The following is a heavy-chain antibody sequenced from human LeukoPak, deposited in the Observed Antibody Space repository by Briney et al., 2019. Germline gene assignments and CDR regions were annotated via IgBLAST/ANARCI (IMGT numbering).Heavy chain of an antibody. CDR2: IYYSGST. D-gene: IGHD5-18*01. V-gene: IGHV4-39*07. CDR3: ARGRYSYGYYFDY. Sequence: SETLSLTCTVSGGSISSSSYYWGWIRQPPGKGLEWIGSIYYSGSTYYNPSLKSRVTISVDTSKNQFSLKLSSVTAADTAVYYCARGRYSYGYYFDYWGQGTLVTVSS. CDR1: GGSISSSSYY. J-gene: IGHJ4*02.